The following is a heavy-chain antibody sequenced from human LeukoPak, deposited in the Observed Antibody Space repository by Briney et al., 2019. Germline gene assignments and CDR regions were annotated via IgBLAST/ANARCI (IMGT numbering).Heavy chain of an antibody. V-gene: IGHV4-59*01. J-gene: IGHJ4*02. Sequence: SETLSLTCTVSGGSISSYYWSWIRQPPGKGLEWIGYAYYSGSTNYNPSLKSRVTISVDTSKNQFSLKLSSVTAADTAVYYCARTKGVRYFDWHLDYWGQGTLVTVSS. CDR2: AYYSGST. CDR1: GGSISSYY. CDR3: ARTKGVRYFDWHLDY. D-gene: IGHD3-9*01.